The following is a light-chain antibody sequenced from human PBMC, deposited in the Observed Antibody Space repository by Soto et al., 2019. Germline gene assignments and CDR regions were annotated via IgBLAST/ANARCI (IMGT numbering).Light chain of an antibody. CDR1: SSNIGSNY. Sequence: QSVLTQPPSASGTPGQRVTISCSGSSSNIGSNYVYWYQQLPGTAPKLLIYSNNQRPSGVPDRFSGSKSGTSASLAISGLRSEDEADYYCAAWDDSLSGFYFFGTGTKVTVL. CDR2: SNN. CDR3: AAWDDSLSGFYF. V-gene: IGLV1-47*02. J-gene: IGLJ1*01.